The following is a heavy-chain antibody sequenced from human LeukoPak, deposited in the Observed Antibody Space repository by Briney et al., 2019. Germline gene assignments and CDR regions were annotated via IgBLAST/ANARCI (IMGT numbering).Heavy chain of an antibody. CDR2: ISSSGSTI. V-gene: IGHV3-48*01. J-gene: IGHJ4*02. D-gene: IGHD3-22*01. Sequence: GGSLRLSCAASGFTFSSYTMNWVRQAPGKGLEWLSYISSSGSTIYYADSVKGRFTISRVNAKNSLYLQMNSLRAEDTAVYYCARGAYYYEDWGQGTLVTVSS. CDR3: ARGAYYYED. CDR1: GFTFSSYT.